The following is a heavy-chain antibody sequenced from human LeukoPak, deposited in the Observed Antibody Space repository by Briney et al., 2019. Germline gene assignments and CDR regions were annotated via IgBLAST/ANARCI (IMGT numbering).Heavy chain of an antibody. CDR2: IRYDGSNK. CDR3: AKDRGSSWDGFAFDI. D-gene: IGHD6-13*01. J-gene: IGHJ3*02. Sequence: GGSLRLSCAASGFTFSSYGMHWVRQAPGKGLEWVAFIRYDGSNKYYADSVKGRFTISRDNSKNTLYLQMNSLRAEDTAVYYCAKDRGSSWDGFAFDIWGQGTMVTVSS. CDR1: GFTFSSYG. V-gene: IGHV3-30*02.